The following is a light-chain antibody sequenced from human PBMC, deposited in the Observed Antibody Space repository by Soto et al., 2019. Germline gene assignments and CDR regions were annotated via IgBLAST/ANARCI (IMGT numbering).Light chain of an antibody. V-gene: IGLV1-40*01. CDR1: SSNIGAGYD. J-gene: IGLJ1*01. CDR2: GNS. Sequence: QSVLTQPPSVSGAPGQRVTISCTGSSSNIGAGYDVHWYQQLPGTAPKLLIYGNSNRPSGVPDRFSGSKSGTSASLAITGLQVEDGADYSCQSYDSSLGGSYVFGTGPKLTVL. CDR3: QSYDSSLGGSYV.